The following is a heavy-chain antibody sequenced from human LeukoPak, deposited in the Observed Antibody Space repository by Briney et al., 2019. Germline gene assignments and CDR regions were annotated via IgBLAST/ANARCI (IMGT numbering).Heavy chain of an antibody. CDR3: ARGGSNTAMAWGWFDP. Sequence: ASVKVSCKASGYTFTSYYMLWVRQAPGQGLEWMGIINPSGGSTSYAQKFQGRVTMTRDTSTSTVYMELSSLRSEDTAVYYCARGGSNTAMAWGWFDPWGQGTLVTVSS. D-gene: IGHD5-18*01. V-gene: IGHV1-46*01. CDR1: GYTFTSYY. J-gene: IGHJ5*02. CDR2: INPSGGST.